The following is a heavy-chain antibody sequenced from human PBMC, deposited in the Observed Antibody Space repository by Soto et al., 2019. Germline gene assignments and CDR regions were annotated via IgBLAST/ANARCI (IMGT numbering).Heavy chain of an antibody. Sequence: GGALRLSCAASGFTFSNALMNWVRPAPGKGLEWVSSISSSSSYIYYADSVKGRFTISRDNAKNSLYLQMNSLRAEDTAVYYCARGGCSSTSCYNSAFDIWGQGTMVTVSS. J-gene: IGHJ3*02. V-gene: IGHV3-21*01. CDR1: GFTFSNAL. CDR3: ARGGCSSTSCYNSAFDI. CDR2: ISSSSSYI. D-gene: IGHD2-2*02.